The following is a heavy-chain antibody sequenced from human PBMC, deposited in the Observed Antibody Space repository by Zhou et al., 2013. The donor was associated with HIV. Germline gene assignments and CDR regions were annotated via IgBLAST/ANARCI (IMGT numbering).Heavy chain of an antibody. CDR3: ARDDPYCSGGICYPIYYHGMDV. J-gene: IGHJ6*02. V-gene: IGHV1-18*01. Sequence: QVQLVQSGAEMKKPGASVKVSCKASGYTFINYGITWVRQAPGQGLEWMGWINTYNGDRKYLQKFQGRVTMTTNTSTNTVYMELRSLRSDDTAVYYCARDDPYCSGGICYPIYYHGMDVWGQGTTVIVSS. D-gene: IGHD2-15*01. CDR2: INTYNGDR. CDR1: GYTFINYG.